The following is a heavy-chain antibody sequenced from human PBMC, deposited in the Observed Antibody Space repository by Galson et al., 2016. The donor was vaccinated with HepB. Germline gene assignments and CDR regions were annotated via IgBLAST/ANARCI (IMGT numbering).Heavy chain of an antibody. Sequence: SMRLSCAASGFTFRSNGMHWVRQAPGKGLEWVAVIWYDGSNKEYTDSVTGRFTISRDNSKNTLYLQMNSLSAEDTAVYYCAKDGWLGERDYYCYGMDVWGQGTTVTVSS. V-gene: IGHV3-33*06. CDR2: IWYDGSNK. D-gene: IGHD3-10*01. J-gene: IGHJ6*02. CDR1: GFTFRSNG. CDR3: AKDGWLGERDYYCYGMDV.